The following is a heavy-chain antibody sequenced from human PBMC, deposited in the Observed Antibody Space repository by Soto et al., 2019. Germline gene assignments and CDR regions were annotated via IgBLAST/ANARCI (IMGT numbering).Heavy chain of an antibody. D-gene: IGHD6-19*01. J-gene: IGHJ5*02. CDR1: GFTFSSYW. CDR2: INSDGSST. CDR3: ARASGWYRNWFDP. Sequence: GGSLRLSCAASGFTFSSYWMHWVRQAPGKGLVWVSRINSDGSSTSYADSVKGRFTISRDNAKNTLYLQMNSLRAEDTAVYYCARASGWYRNWFDPWGQGTLVTVSS. V-gene: IGHV3-74*01.